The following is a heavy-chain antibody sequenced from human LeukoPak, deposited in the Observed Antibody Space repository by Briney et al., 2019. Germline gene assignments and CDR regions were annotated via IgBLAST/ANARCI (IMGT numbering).Heavy chain of an antibody. CDR2: ISSSSSYI. V-gene: IGHV3-21*01. CDR3: ARGSYDAFDS. CDR1: GFTFSSYS. J-gene: IGHJ3*02. Sequence: PGRTLRLSCATSGFTFSSYSTNWVRQAPGKGLEWVSSISSSSSYIYYADSVKSRFTISRDNARNSLYMQMNSVRAEDTAVYYCARGSYDAFDSWGQGTMVTVSS.